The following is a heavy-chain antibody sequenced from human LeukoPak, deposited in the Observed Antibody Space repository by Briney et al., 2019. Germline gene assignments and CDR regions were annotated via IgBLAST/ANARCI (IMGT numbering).Heavy chain of an antibody. J-gene: IGHJ4*02. CDR1: GFTFSSYW. CDR3: ASGGSYFDY. V-gene: IGHV3-7*01. Sequence: GGSLRLSCAASGFTFSSYWMSWVRQAPGKGLEWVANIKQDGSEKYYVDSVKGRFTISRDNSNNTLYLQMNSLRAEDTAVYYCASGGSYFDYWGQGTLVTVSS. CDR2: IKQDGSEK. D-gene: IGHD1-26*01.